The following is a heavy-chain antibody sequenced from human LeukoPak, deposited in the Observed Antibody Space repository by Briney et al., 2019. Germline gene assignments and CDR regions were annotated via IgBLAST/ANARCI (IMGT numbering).Heavy chain of an antibody. CDR1: RFTFSSYA. Sequence: GGSLRLSCAASRFTFSSYAMSWVRQAPGKGLEWVSAISGSGGSTYYADSVKGRFTISRDSSMHTLYLQMNRLRAEDTAIYYCVRDRIKDYFDAFDVWGQGTVVTVSS. V-gene: IGHV3-23*01. CDR3: VRDRIKDYFDAFDV. J-gene: IGHJ3*01. CDR2: ISGSGGST. D-gene: IGHD2/OR15-2a*01.